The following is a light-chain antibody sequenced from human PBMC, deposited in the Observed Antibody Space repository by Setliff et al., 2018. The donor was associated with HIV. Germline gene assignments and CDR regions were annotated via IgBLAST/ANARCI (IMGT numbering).Light chain of an antibody. V-gene: IGLV2-14*01. CDR1: SSDVGGYNY. CDR3: SSYTTSSTLV. Sequence: QSVLTQPPSASGSPGQSVTISCTGTSSDVGGYNYVSWYQQHPGKAPKLMIYEVSKRPSGVSNRFSGSKSGNTASLTISGLQAGDEADYYCSSYTTSSTLVFGGGTKVTVL. CDR2: EVS. J-gene: IGLJ2*01.